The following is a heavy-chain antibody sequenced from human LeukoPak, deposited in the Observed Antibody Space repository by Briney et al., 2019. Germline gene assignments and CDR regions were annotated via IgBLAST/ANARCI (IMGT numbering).Heavy chain of an antibody. Sequence: SETLSLTCAVSGGSISSFSWNWIRQPPGRGLEWIGYIYYSGSTNYSPSLKSRVTISVDTSKNQFSLKLSSVTAADTAVYYCARGGYRPFDYWGQGTLVTVSS. D-gene: IGHD3-10*01. CDR2: IYYSGST. J-gene: IGHJ4*02. CDR3: ARGGYRPFDY. V-gene: IGHV4-59*08. CDR1: GGSISSFS.